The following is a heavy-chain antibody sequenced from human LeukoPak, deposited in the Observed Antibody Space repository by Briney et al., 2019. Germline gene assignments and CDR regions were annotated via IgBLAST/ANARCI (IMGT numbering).Heavy chain of an antibody. D-gene: IGHD6-19*01. CDR3: AKETYSSGWYPYFDS. V-gene: IGHV3-23*01. J-gene: IGHJ4*02. CDR1: GFTFSSNA. CDR2: ISGSGGST. Sequence: GGSLRFSCVASGFTFSSNAMSCVRQAPGKGLEWVSGISGSGGSTYYADSVKGRFTISRDNSKSTLFLQMNSLRAEDTAVYYCAKETYSSGWYPYFDSWGQGTLVTVTS.